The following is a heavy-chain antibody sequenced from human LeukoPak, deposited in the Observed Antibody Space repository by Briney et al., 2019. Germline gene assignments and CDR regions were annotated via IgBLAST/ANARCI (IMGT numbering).Heavy chain of an antibody. CDR3: AKDMRLRYLVPNAFDI. CDR2: IRYDGSNK. J-gene: IGHJ3*02. V-gene: IGHV3-30*02. CDR1: GFTFSSYG. Sequence: GGSLRLSCAASGFTFSSYGMHWVRQAPGKGLEWVAFIRYDGSNKYYADSVKGRFTISRDNSKNTLYLQINSLRAEDTAVYYCAKDMRLRYLVPNAFDIWGQGTMVTVSS. D-gene: IGHD3-9*01.